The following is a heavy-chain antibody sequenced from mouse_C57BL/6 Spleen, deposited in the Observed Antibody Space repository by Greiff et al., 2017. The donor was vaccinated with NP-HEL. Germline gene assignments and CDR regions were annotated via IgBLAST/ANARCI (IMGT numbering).Heavy chain of an antibody. V-gene: IGHV6-3*01. CDR3: TVNWVHFDY. Sequence: EVMLVESGGGLVQPGGSMKLSCVASGFTFSNYWMNWVRQSPEKGLEWVAQIRLKSDNYATHYAESVKGRFTISRDDSKSSVYLQMNNLRAEDTGIYYCTVNWVHFDYWGQGTTLTVSS. J-gene: IGHJ2*01. CDR1: GFTFSNYW. CDR2: IRLKSDNYAT. D-gene: IGHD4-1*01.